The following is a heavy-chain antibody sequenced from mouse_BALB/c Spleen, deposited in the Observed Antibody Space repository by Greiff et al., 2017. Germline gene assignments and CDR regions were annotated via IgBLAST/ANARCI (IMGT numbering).Heavy chain of an antibody. V-gene: IGHV5-9-3*01. Sequence: EVHLVESGGGLVKPGGSLKLSCAASGFTFSSYAMSWVRQTPEKRLEWVATISSGGSYTYYPDSVKGRFTISRDNAKNTLYLQMSSLRSEDTAMYYCARHYYGSSYGAMDYWGQGTSVTVSS. J-gene: IGHJ4*01. CDR3: ARHYYGSSYGAMDY. CDR2: ISSGGSYT. D-gene: IGHD1-1*01. CDR1: GFTFSSYA.